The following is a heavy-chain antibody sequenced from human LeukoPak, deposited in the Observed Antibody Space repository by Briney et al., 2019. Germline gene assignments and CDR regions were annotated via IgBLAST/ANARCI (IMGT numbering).Heavy chain of an antibody. CDR2: INGDESDA. V-gene: IGHV3-74*01. Sequence: GGSLRLSCAASGFPFSNYWMHWVRQAPGKGLVWVSHINGDESDANYADSVKGRFTISRDNAKSTLFLQMNSLRAEDTAVYYCAREVGAIDYWGQGTLVTVSS. D-gene: IGHD1-26*01. CDR1: GFPFSNYW. J-gene: IGHJ4*02. CDR3: AREVGAIDY.